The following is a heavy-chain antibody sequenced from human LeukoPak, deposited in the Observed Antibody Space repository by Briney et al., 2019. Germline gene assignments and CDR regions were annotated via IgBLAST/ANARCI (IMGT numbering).Heavy chain of an antibody. CDR3: ARSPGRKVRPLFYHDGSGLGHYFDL. Sequence: SETLSLTCSVSGDSMSSSDAYWGWIRQPPGKGLEWIGSIYYSGSTYYNPSLKSRVTISIETSKTQISLQLLSVTAADTAAFYCARSPGRKVRPLFYHDGSGLGHYFDLWGQGILVSVSS. J-gene: IGHJ4*02. CDR2: IYYSGST. CDR1: GDSMSSSDAY. D-gene: IGHD3-22*01. V-gene: IGHV4-39*01.